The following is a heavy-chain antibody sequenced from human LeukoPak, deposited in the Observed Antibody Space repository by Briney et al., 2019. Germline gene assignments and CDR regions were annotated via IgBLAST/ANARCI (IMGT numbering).Heavy chain of an antibody. CDR1: GGSISSSSYY. V-gene: IGHV4-39*07. Sequence: SETLSLTCTVSGGSISSSSYYWGWIRQPPGKGLEWIGEINHSGSTNYNPSLKSRVTISVDTSKNQFSLKLSSVTAADTAVYYCARGLRWGSSSGVGYWGQGTLVTVSS. CDR3: ARGLRWGSSSGVGY. D-gene: IGHD6-6*01. CDR2: INHSGST. J-gene: IGHJ4*02.